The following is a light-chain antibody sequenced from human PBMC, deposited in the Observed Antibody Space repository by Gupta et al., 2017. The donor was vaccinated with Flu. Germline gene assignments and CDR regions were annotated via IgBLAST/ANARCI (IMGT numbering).Light chain of an antibody. CDR1: QNLLYSSNSRSY. CDR3: QQYDVTLALT. Sequence: LGERATINCRSSQNLLYSSNSRSYLAWYQQKPGQPPKLPMYWASTRESGVPDRFSGSGSGTDFTLTINNLQAEDVAVYYCQQYDVTLALTFGGGTKVEIK. V-gene: IGKV4-1*01. J-gene: IGKJ4*01. CDR2: WAS.